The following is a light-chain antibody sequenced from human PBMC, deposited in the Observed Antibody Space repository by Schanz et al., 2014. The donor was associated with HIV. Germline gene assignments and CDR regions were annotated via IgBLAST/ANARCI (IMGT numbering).Light chain of an antibody. J-gene: IGLJ2*01. CDR1: SSNIGSGYD. CDR2: NND. Sequence: QSMLTQPPSVSGAPGQRVIIPCTGSSSNIGSGYDVHWYQQLPGTAPRLLIRNNDVRPSGVPDRFSGSKSGTSASLVISGLLSEDEADYFCATWDISLNGPVFGGGTKLTVL. V-gene: IGLV1-40*01. CDR3: ATWDISLNGPV.